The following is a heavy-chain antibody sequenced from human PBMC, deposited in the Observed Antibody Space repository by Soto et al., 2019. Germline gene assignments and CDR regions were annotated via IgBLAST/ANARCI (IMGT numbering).Heavy chain of an antibody. CDR3: ARQGFGALHGLVDV. V-gene: IGHV4-59*08. J-gene: IGHJ6*02. D-gene: IGHD3-10*01. CDR2: VNDNWGS. CDR1: GGSISSYY. Sequence: QVPLQESGPGLVKPSETLSLSCTVSGGSISSYYWSWIRQTPETGLEWIGYVNDNWGSNYNPSLKSXXXISLXTXKXXXXLTXXPVTATDTGXYYCARQGFGALHGLVDVWAQGTTVTVSS.